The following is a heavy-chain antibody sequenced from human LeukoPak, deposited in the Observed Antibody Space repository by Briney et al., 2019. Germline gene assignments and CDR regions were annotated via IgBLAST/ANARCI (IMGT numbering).Heavy chain of an antibody. V-gene: IGHV3-21*01. CDR2: ISSSSSYI. CDR1: GFTLSSYS. J-gene: IGHJ4*02. Sequence: PGGSLRFSCAASGFTLSSYSMNWVRQAPGKGLEWVSFISSSSSYIYYADSVKGRFTISRDNAKNSLYLQMNSLRAEDTAVYYCARGKTVADFDYWGQGTLVTVSS. CDR3: ARGKTVADFDY. D-gene: IGHD6-19*01.